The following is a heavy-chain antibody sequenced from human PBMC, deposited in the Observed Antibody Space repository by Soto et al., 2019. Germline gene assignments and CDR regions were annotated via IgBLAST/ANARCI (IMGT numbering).Heavy chain of an antibody. CDR1: GGSISSGSYS. V-gene: IGHV4-30-2*01. J-gene: IGHJ4*02. CDR2: IYHSGST. CDR3: AREARGEKMVSMFDY. D-gene: IGHD2-8*01. Sequence: QLQLQESGSGLVKPSQTLSLTCAVSGGSISSGSYSWSWIRQPPGKGLEWIGYIYHSGSTYYNPSLKSRVTISVDRSKNQFSLKLSSVTAADTAVYYCAREARGEKMVSMFDYWGQGTLVTVSS.